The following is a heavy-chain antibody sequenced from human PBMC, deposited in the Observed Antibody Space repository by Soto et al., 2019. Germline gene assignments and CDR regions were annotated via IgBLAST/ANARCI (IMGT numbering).Heavy chain of an antibody. J-gene: IGHJ3*02. CDR2: IWYDGSNK. CDR3: ARDIPYYDILTGYCDAFDI. V-gene: IGHV3-33*01. CDR1: GFTFSSYG. Sequence: GGSLRLSCAASGFTFSSYGMHWVRQAPGKGLEWVAVIWYDGSNKYYADSVKGRFTISRDNSKNTLYLQMNSLRAEDTAVYYCARDIPYYDILTGYCDAFDIRGQGTMVTVSS. D-gene: IGHD3-9*01.